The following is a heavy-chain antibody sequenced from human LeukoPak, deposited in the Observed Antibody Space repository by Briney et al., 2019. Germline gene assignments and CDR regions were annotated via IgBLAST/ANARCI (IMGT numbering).Heavy chain of an antibody. Sequence: SQTLSLTCTVSGGSISSGGYSWSWIRQHPGKGLEWIGYIYYSGSTYYNPSLKSRVTISVDTSKNQFSLKLSSVTAADTAVYYCARGRVATGQGNCKFDYWGQGTLVTVSS. CDR1: GGSISSGGYS. CDR2: IYYSGST. D-gene: IGHD5-12*01. V-gene: IGHV4-31*03. J-gene: IGHJ4*02. CDR3: ARGRVATGQGNCKFDY.